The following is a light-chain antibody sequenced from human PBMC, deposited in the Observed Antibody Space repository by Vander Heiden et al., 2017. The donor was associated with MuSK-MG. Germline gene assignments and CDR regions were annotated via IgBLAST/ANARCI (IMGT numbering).Light chain of an antibody. CDR1: QSVSSSY. CDR3: QLYGSSPLLT. Sequence: IVLTQSPGTLSLPPGERATVSCRASQSVSSSYLAWYQQKPGQAPRLLIYDASRRATGIPDRFSGSGSGADFTLTISRLEPEDLAVYYCQLYGSSPLLTFGGGTKVEI. V-gene: IGKV3-20*01. J-gene: IGKJ4*01. CDR2: DAS.